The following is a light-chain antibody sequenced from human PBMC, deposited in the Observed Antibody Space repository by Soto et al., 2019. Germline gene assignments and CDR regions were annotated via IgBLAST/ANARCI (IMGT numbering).Light chain of an antibody. Sequence: QSALTQPASVSGSPGQSITISCTGTSSDVGGYNYVSWYQQHPGKAPKLMIYEVSNRPSGVSTRFSGSKSGNTASLTISGLQAEDEAAYYCSSYTSSSTVVFGGGTKLTVL. V-gene: IGLV2-14*01. J-gene: IGLJ2*01. CDR2: EVS. CDR3: SSYTSSSTVV. CDR1: SSDVGGYNY.